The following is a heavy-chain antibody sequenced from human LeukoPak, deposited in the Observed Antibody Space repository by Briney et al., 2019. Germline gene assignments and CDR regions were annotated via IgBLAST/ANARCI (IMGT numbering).Heavy chain of an antibody. D-gene: IGHD5-18*01. J-gene: IGHJ4*02. CDR1: GFTFSFYS. V-gene: IGHV3-48*02. CDR3: ARVHRGYSYGRLDY. CDR2: ISSSDNTI. Sequence: GGSLRLSCAASGFTFSFYSMNWVRQAPGKGLEWVSYISSSDNTIHYADSVKGRFTISRDNAKNSLYLEMNSLRDEDTAVYYCARVHRGYSYGRLDYWGRGTLVTVSS.